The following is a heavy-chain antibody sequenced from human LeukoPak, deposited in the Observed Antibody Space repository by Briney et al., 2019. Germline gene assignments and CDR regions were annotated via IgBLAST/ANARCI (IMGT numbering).Heavy chain of an antibody. CDR2: ISGSGGST. Sequence: GGSLRLSCAASGFTFSSYTMSWVPDAPGEGLEWVSAISGSGGSTYYADSVKGRFTISRDNSKNTLYLQMNSLRAEDTAVYYCAKVNGWFDPWGQGTLVTVSS. J-gene: IGHJ5*02. V-gene: IGHV3-23*01. CDR1: GFTFSSYT. CDR3: AKVNGWFDP.